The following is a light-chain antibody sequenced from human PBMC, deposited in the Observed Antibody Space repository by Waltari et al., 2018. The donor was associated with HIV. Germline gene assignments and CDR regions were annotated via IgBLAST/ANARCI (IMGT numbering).Light chain of an antibody. J-gene: IGLJ2*01. CDR3: YSYAGTYSVV. V-gene: IGLV2-11*01. Sequence: QSALTQPRSVSAAPGQSVTISGTGTSSDVGAYDYVCWFQQHPGKAPKLMIYDVTKRPPGVPDRFSGSKSGNTASLTISGLQAEDEADYYCYSYAGTYSVVFGGGTKLTVL. CDR1: SSDVGAYDY. CDR2: DVT.